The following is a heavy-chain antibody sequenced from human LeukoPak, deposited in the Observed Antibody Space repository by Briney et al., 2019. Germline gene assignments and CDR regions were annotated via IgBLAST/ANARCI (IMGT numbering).Heavy chain of an antibody. CDR2: INHSGST. Sequence: SETLSLTCAVYGGSFSGYYWSWIRQPPGKGLEWIGEINHSGSTNYNPSLKSRVTISVDTSKNQFSLKLSSVTAADTAVYYCARNRYYTPFDYWGQGTLVTVSS. V-gene: IGHV4-34*01. D-gene: IGHD3-3*01. CDR1: GGSFSGYY. J-gene: IGHJ4*02. CDR3: ARNRYYTPFDY.